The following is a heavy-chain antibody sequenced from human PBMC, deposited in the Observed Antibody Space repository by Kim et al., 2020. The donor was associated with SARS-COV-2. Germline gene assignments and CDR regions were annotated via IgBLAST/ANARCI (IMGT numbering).Heavy chain of an antibody. Sequence: SETLSLTCSISSGGYYWSWIRQHPGKGLEWIGYIYYSGSTYYNPSLKSRVTISVDTSKNQFSLKLSSVTAADTAVYYCARDFRQYSSGWSSPFDPWGQGTLVTVSS. CDR2: IYYSGST. CDR3: ARDFRQYSSGWSSPFDP. D-gene: IGHD6-19*01. V-gene: IGHV4-31*02. J-gene: IGHJ5*02. CDR1: ISSGGYY.